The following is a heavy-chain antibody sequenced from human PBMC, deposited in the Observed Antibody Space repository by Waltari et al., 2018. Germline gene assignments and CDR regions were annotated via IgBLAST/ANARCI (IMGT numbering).Heavy chain of an antibody. CDR2: ISGNNVHT. D-gene: IGHD2-2*01. CDR3: AKDRHQLIEEGFLLALDP. J-gene: IGHJ5*02. V-gene: IGHV1-18*04. Sequence: QVQLVQSGADVKKPGASLKVTCTASGYIFTNSGITWVRQAPGQGLEWMGWISGNNVHTNFAQKFLGRLTMAKDTSTNTVYMELSRLTSDDTAVYYCAKDRHQLIEEGFLLALDPWGQGTLVTVSS. CDR1: GYIFTNSG.